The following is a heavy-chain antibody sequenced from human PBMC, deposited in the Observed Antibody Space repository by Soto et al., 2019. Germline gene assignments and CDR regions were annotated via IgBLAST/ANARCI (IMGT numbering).Heavy chain of an antibody. V-gene: IGHV4-59*08. D-gene: IGHD2-2*01. J-gene: IGHJ5*02. CDR3: VRHDICSTTICQNWFDP. CDR2: IYYSGST. Sequence: PSETLSLTCTVSGGSISSYYWSWIRQPPGKGLEWIGYIYYSGSTNYNPSLKSRVTISVDKSINTAYLQWSSLKASDTAMYFCVRHDICSTTICQNWFDPWGQGTLVTVSS. CDR1: GGSISSYY.